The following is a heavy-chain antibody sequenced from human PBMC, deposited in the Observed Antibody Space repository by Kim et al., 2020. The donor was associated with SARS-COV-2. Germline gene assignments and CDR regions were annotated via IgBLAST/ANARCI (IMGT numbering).Heavy chain of an antibody. CDR2: GAA. J-gene: IGHJ4*02. D-gene: IGHD3-16*01. V-gene: IGHV1-2*02. Sequence: GAANYDQKFQGRVTMTRDTSTSSVFLELSSLRSDDTAVYFCARDLNYGPDYWGQGTLVTVSS. CDR3: ARDLNYGPDY.